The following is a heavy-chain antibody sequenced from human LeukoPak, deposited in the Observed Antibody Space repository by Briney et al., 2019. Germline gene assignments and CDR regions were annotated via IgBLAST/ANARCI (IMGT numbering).Heavy chain of an antibody. CDR1: GGSFSGYY. J-gene: IGHJ4*02. Sequence: SETLSLTCAVYGGSFSGYYWSWIRQSPGKGLEWIGEINHSRSTNYNPSLKSRVTISVDTSKNQFSLKLSSVTAADTAVYYCARVIRPQYGSGSYYNDYWGQGTLVTVSS. CDR2: INHSRST. V-gene: IGHV4-34*01. CDR3: ARVIRPQYGSGSYYNDY. D-gene: IGHD3-10*01.